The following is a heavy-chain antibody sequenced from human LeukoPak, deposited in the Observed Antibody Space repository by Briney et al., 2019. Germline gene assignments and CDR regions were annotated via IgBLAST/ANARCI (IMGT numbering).Heavy chain of an antibody. CDR2: INPNSGGT. Sequence: GGSVKVSCKASGYTFTGYYMHWVGQAPGQGLEWMGWINPNSGGTNYAQKFQGRVPMTRDSSISTAYMELSRLRSGDTAVYYCARVEGGWDSSGYYFEYFQHWGQGTLVTVSS. CDR3: ARVEGGWDSSGYYFEYFQH. CDR1: GYTFTGYY. J-gene: IGHJ1*01. D-gene: IGHD3-22*01. V-gene: IGHV1-2*02.